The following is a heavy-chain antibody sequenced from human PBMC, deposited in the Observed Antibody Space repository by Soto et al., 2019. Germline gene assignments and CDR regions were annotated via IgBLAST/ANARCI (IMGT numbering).Heavy chain of an antibody. CDR2: ISGSGGST. J-gene: IGHJ6*02. D-gene: IGHD6-13*01. V-gene: IGHV3-23*01. Sequence: GGSLRLSCAASGFTFSSYAMSWVRQAPGKGLEWVSAISGSGGSTYYADSVKGRFTISRDNSKNTLYLQMNSLRAEDTAVYYCANGRDSSSWPPIYYYYGMDVWGQGTTVTVSS. CDR3: ANGRDSSSWPPIYYYYGMDV. CDR1: GFTFSSYA.